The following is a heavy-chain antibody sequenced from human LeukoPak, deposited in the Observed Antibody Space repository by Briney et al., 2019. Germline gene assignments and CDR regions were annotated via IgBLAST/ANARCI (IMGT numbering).Heavy chain of an antibody. Sequence: PGGSLRLSCAASGFSFSKDWMSWVRQAPGKGLEWVAVIANDGKTTYYADSVKGRFTISGDNSKNTLYLQMNSLRAEDTAVYYCTKEGLPSGSSWSAWFDPWGQGTLVTVSS. J-gene: IGHJ5*01. CDR1: GFSFSKDW. CDR2: IANDGKTT. V-gene: IGHV3-30*18. CDR3: TKEGLPSGSSWSAWFDP. D-gene: IGHD3-10*01.